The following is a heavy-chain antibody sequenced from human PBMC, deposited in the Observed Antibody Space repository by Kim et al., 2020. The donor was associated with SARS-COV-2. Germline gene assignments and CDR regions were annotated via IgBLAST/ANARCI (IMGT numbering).Heavy chain of an antibody. CDR3: ARGRDRRDRITLGY. Sequence: GGSLRLSRAASGFIFSNYWMNWVRQAPGKGLEWVANIQQDGNEKYYVDSVKGRFTISRDNAKNSLSLQMNSLRVEDTAVYFCARGRDRRDRITLGYWGQGTLVAVSS. J-gene: IGHJ4*02. D-gene: IGHD3-10*01. CDR2: IQQDGNEK. V-gene: IGHV3-7*03. CDR1: GFIFSNYW.